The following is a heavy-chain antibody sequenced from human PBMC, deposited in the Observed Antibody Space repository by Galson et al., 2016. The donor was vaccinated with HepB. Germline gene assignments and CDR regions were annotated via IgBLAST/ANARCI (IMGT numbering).Heavy chain of an antibody. V-gene: IGHV3-74*01. CDR3: TRGRNWFYWYFDL. D-gene: IGHD1-1*01. CDR2: ISSDGSSA. Sequence: SLRLSCAASGFTFSTSWMNWVRQVPGKGLVWVSSISSDGSSANYAASVKGRFTISRDDAKNTLYLQMNSLRADDTAVYYCTRGRNWFYWYFDLWGRGTLVTVSS. J-gene: IGHJ2*01. CDR1: GFTFSTSW.